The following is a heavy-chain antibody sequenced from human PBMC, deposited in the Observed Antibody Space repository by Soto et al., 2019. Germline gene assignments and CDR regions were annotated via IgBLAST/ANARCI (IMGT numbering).Heavy chain of an antibody. CDR2: ISSSSSYI. CDR3: ARDIVVVPAAMPGSTGGNYYYYYYMDV. V-gene: IGHV3-21*01. CDR1: GFTFSSYS. J-gene: IGHJ6*03. Sequence: EVQLVESGGGLVKPGGSLRLSCAASGFTFSSYSMNWVRQAPGKGLEWVSSISSSSSYIYYADSVKGRFTISRDNAKNSRYLQMNSLRAEDTAVYYCARDIVVVPAAMPGSTGGNYYYYYYMDVWGKGTTVTVSS. D-gene: IGHD2-2*01.